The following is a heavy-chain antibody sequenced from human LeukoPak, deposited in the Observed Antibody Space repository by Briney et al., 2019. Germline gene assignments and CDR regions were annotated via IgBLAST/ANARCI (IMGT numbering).Heavy chain of an antibody. CDR1: GESFSGYY. V-gene: IGHV4-34*01. CDR2: INHSGST. Sequence: PSETLSLTCAVYGESFSGYYWSWIRQPPGKGLEWIGEINHSGSTNYNPSLKSRVTISVDTSKNQFSLKLSSVTAADTAVYYCARGRIAARPIYYYYGMDVWGQGTTVTVSS. D-gene: IGHD6-6*01. CDR3: ARGRIAARPIYYYYGMDV. J-gene: IGHJ6*02.